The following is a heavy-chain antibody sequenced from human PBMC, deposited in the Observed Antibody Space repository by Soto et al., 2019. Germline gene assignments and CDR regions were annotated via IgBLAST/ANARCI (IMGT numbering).Heavy chain of an antibody. CDR1: GFTFSSYA. CDR3: AKGGQDRGMIVVVILGY. D-gene: IGHD3-22*01. V-gene: IGHV3-23*01. J-gene: IGHJ4*02. Sequence: GGSLRLSCAASGFTFSSYAMSWVRQAPGKGLEWVSVISGSGGSTYYADSVKGRFTISRDNSKNTLYLQMNSLRAEDTAVYYCAKGGQDRGMIVVVILGYWGQGTLVTVSS. CDR2: ISGSGGST.